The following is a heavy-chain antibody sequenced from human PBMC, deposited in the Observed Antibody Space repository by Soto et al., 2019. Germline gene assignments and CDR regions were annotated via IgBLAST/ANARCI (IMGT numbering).Heavy chain of an antibody. Sequence: EVQLLESGGGLVQPGGSLRVSCAASGFPFRSYDMNWVRQAPGKVLEWVSGISGSGGTTHYADSVKGRFTISRDNSRNTLYLQMNSLRVDDTAVYYCAKGAGSDSGRYWGQGTLVTVSS. J-gene: IGHJ4*02. CDR3: AKGAGSDSGRY. V-gene: IGHV3-23*01. D-gene: IGHD3-10*01. CDR1: GFPFRSYD. CDR2: ISGSGGTT.